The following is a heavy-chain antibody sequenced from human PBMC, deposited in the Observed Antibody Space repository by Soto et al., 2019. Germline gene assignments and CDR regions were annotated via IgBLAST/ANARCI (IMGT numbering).Heavy chain of an antibody. CDR2: ISAYNGNT. D-gene: IGHD3-9*01. CDR3: VRRGEGVRYFDWFVDY. CDR1: GYTFTSYG. J-gene: IGHJ4*02. Sequence: QVQLVQSGAEVKKPGASVKVSCKASGYTFTSYGISWVRQAPGQGLEWMGWISAYNGNTNYAQKLQGRVTMTTDASTSTAYMELRSLRSDDTAVYYCVRRGEGVRYFDWFVDYWGQGTLVTVSS. V-gene: IGHV1-18*01.